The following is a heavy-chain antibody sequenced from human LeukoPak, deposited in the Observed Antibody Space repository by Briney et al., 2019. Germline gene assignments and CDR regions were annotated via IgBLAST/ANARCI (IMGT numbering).Heavy chain of an antibody. J-gene: IGHJ5*02. D-gene: IGHD1-1*01. Sequence: ESGPTLVKPTQTLTLTCTFSGFSLSTSGVGVGWIRQPPGKALVWLALIYWDDDKRYSPSLKSRLTITKDTSKNQVVLTMTNMDPVDTATYYCAHVQLYNWFDPWGREPWSPSPQ. CDR1: GFSLSTSGVG. CDR3: AHVQLYNWFDP. CDR2: IYWDDDK. V-gene: IGHV2-5*02.